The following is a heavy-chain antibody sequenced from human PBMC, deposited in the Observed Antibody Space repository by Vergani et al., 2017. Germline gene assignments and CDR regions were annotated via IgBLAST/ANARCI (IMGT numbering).Heavy chain of an antibody. CDR2: ISSSSSTI. J-gene: IGHJ4*02. Sequence: VQLVESGGGVVQPGRSLRLSCAASGFRFSSYSMNWVRQAPGKGLEWVSYISSSSSTIYYADSVKGRFTISRDNAKNSLYLQMNSLGAEDTAVYYCARVGQAVAVSFDYWGQGTLVTVSS. CDR1: GFRFSSYS. D-gene: IGHD6-19*01. CDR3: ARVGQAVAVSFDY. V-gene: IGHV3-48*01.